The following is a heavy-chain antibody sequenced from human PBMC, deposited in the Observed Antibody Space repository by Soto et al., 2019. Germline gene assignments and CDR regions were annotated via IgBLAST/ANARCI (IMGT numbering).Heavy chain of an antibody. V-gene: IGHV4-61*01. J-gene: IGHJ6*02. CDR1: GGSVISSSYY. Sequence: KPSETLSLTCTVSGGSVISSSYYWVWIRQPPGKGLEWIGFIYYSGSTKYNPSLKSRVTILLDTSKNQFSLKLSSVTAADTAVHYCARDGGFWNGGHYYYNGMDVWGQGTAVTVSS. D-gene: IGHD3-3*01. CDR3: ARDGGFWNGGHYYYNGMDV. CDR2: IYYSGST.